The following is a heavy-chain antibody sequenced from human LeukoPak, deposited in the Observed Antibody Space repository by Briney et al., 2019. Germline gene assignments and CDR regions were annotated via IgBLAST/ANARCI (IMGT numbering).Heavy chain of an antibody. CDR2: MSYDGSNK. CDR1: GFTFSSYA. V-gene: IGHV3-30-3*01. CDR3: AKDSSSGWYDY. D-gene: IGHD6-19*01. Sequence: GGSLTLTCSASGFTFSSYAMHWGRQAPGKGLEWVAVMSYDGSNKYYADSVKGRFTISRDNSKNTLYLKMNSLRAEDTAVYYCAKDSSSGWYDYWGQGTLVILSS. J-gene: IGHJ4*02.